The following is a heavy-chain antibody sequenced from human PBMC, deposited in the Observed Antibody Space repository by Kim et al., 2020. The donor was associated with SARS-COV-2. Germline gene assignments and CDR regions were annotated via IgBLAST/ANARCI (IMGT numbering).Heavy chain of an antibody. CDR2: ISYDGSNK. Sequence: GGSLRLSCAASGFTFSSYGMHWVRQAPGKGLEWVAVISYDGSNKYYADSVKGRFTISRDNSKNTLYLQMNSLRAEDTAVYYCAKVLVRYTAMVAYGMDVWGQGTTVTVSS. V-gene: IGHV3-30*18. D-gene: IGHD5-18*01. J-gene: IGHJ6*02. CDR1: GFTFSSYG. CDR3: AKVLVRYTAMVAYGMDV.